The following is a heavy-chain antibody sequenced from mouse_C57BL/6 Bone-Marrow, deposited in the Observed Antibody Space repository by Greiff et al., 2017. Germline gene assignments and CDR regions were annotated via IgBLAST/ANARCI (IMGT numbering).Heavy chain of an antibody. CDR1: GFTFSDYG. CDR2: ISSGSSTI. Sequence: DVMLVESGGGLVKPGGSLKLSCAASGFTFSDYGMHWVRQAPEKGLEWVAYISSGSSTIYYADTVKGRFTISRDNAKNTLFLQMTSLRSEDTAMXYCALYYGNSLFAYWGQGTLVTVSA. CDR3: ALYYGNSLFAY. J-gene: IGHJ3*01. D-gene: IGHD2-1*01. V-gene: IGHV5-17*01.